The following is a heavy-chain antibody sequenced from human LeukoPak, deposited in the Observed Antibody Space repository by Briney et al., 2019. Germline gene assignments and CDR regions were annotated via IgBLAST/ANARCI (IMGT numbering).Heavy chain of an antibody. J-gene: IGHJ5*02. CDR2: IYYSGST. D-gene: IGHD7-27*01. Sequence: TLSPTRNVAGGLISNCGFFLSSVPPPPRKGLGWLGYIYYSGSTYYNPSLKSRVTLSVDTSKSQFSLRLSSVTAADTAVYYCARDLTGDQFFDPWGQGTLVTVSS. CDR1: GGLISNCGFF. V-gene: IGHV4-31*03. CDR3: ARDLTGDQFFDP.